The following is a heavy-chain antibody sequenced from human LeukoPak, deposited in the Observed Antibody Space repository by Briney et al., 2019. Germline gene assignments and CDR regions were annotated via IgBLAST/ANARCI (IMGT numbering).Heavy chain of an antibody. CDR3: ARGPTRYYFDY. CDR2: IYYSGST. V-gene: IGHV4-59*13. CDR1: GGSMTSYY. Sequence: PSETLSLTRSVSGGSMTSYYLRWVRESPGEGMEWIGYIYYSGSTAYNPSLKNRVTISVDTSKNQFSLNLTSVTAADTAFYYCARGPTRYYFDYWGQGTVVTVSS. D-gene: IGHD3-3*01. J-gene: IGHJ4*02.